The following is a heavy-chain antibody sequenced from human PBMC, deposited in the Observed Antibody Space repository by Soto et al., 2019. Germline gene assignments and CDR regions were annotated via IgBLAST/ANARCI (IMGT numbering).Heavy chain of an antibody. CDR3: VRGGYSCNSNGYRLDV. V-gene: IGHV4-30-2*01. CDR1: GGSISSGGYS. J-gene: IGHJ6*02. D-gene: IGHD4-4*01. CDR2: IYHSGST. Sequence: SETLSLTCAVSGGSISSGGYSWSWIRQPPGKGLEWIGYIYHSGSTYYNPSLKSRVTISVDRSKNQFSLKLSSVTAADTAVYCGVRGGYSCNSNGYRLDVWGQGTPVTVSS.